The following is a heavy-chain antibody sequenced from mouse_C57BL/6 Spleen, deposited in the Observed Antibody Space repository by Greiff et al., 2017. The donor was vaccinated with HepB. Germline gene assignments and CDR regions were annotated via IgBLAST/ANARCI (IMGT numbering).Heavy chain of an antibody. D-gene: IGHD1-1*01. J-gene: IGHJ2*01. Sequence: QVTLKECGPGILQPSQTLSLTCSFSGFSLSTFGMGVGWIRQPSGKGLEWLAHIWWDDDKYYNPALKSRLTISKDTSKNQVFLKIANVDTADTATYYCARIDRYYYGSSEPFDYWGQGTTLTVSS. CDR1: GFSLSTFGMG. V-gene: IGHV8-8*01. CDR2: IWWDDDK. CDR3: ARIDRYYYGSSEPFDY.